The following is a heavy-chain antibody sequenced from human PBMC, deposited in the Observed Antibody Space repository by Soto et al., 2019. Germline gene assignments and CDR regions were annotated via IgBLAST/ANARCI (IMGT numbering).Heavy chain of an antibody. V-gene: IGHV4-31*03. Sequence: PSETLSLTCTVSGGSISSGDYYWTWIRHLPGKGLEWIGYIYHSGSAYYNPSLKSRLTMSVDTSKNQFSLKLTSVTAADTAVYYCARASMTTIAMDVWGQGTTVTVSS. J-gene: IGHJ6*02. CDR2: IYHSGSA. CDR3: ARASMTTIAMDV. D-gene: IGHD4-17*01. CDR1: GGSISSGDYY.